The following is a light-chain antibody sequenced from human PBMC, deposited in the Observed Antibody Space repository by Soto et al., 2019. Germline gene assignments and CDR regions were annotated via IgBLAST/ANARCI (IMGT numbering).Light chain of an antibody. CDR1: SSNIGAGYD. J-gene: IGLJ2*01. CDR3: QSYDSSLSGVV. V-gene: IGLV1-40*01. Sequence: QSVLTQPPSVSGAPGQRVTISCTGSSSNIGAGYDVHWYLQLPGTAPKLLIYGNINRPSGVPDRFSGSKSGTSASLAITGLQAEDEADYYCQSYDSSLSGVVFGEGTQLTVL. CDR2: GNI.